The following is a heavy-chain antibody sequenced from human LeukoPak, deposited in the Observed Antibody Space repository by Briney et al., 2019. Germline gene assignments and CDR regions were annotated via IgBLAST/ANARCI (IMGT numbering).Heavy chain of an antibody. D-gene: IGHD6-19*01. V-gene: IGHV6-1*01. CDR3: ARVMYPAGEEVAVEAFDS. CDR1: GDSVSSNSAA. J-gene: IGHJ3*02. Sequence: SQTLSLTCAISGDSVSSNSAAWNWIRQSPSRGLEWLGRTYYRSRWYNNYAVFVKSRIAINPDTSKNQFSLQLDSVTPEDTAVYYCARVMYPAGEEVAVEAFDSWGQGTMVTVSS. CDR2: TYYRSRWYN.